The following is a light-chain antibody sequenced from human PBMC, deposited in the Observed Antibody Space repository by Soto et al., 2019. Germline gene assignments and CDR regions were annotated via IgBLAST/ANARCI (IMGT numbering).Light chain of an antibody. CDR3: QSYTTSPPWLT. Sequence: EIVLTQSPGTLSLSPGEIATLSFRASQSVSSSYLGWYQHKPGQAPRLLIYCASNRATGIPDRFSGSVSGTDFTLTISRLAPEDFSVYYCQSYTTSPPWLTVGGGTKVEIK. CDR2: CAS. CDR1: QSVSSSY. J-gene: IGKJ4*01. V-gene: IGKV3-20*01.